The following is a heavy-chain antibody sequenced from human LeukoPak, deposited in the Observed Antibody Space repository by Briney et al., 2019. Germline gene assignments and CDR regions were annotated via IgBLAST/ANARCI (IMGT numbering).Heavy chain of an antibody. CDR3: ARRQIIAAAGTGNWFDP. D-gene: IGHD6-13*01. J-gene: IGHJ5*02. Sequence: SVKVSCKASGGTFSSYAISWVRQAPGQGLEWMGGIIPIFGTANYAQTFQGRVTITTDESTSTAYMELSSLRSEDTAVYYCARRQIIAAAGTGNWFDPWGQGTLVTVSS. CDR2: IIPIFGTA. CDR1: GGTFSSYA. V-gene: IGHV1-69*05.